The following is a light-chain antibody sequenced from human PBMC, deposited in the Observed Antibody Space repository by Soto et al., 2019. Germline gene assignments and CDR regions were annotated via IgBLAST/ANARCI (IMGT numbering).Light chain of an antibody. J-gene: IGKJ4*01. CDR2: DVS. Sequence: EVVLTQSPATLSLSPGERATLSCRASQSVYSYLAWYQQKPGQPPRLLISDVSSRSTGIPARFSGSAYGTDFTLVSSSLEPEDFAVHYYQHRNHWPFTFGGATKLEI. CDR1: QSVYSY. V-gene: IGKV3-11*01. CDR3: QHRNHWPFT.